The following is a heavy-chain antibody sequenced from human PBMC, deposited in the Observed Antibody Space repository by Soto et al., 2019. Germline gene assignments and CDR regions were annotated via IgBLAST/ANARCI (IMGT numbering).Heavy chain of an antibody. J-gene: IGHJ4*02. CDR1: GGSISSSSYY. CDR2: IYYSGST. CDR3: ARSNWGLDLFDY. V-gene: IGHV4-39*01. D-gene: IGHD7-27*01. Sequence: SETLSLTCTVSGGSISSSSYYWVWIRQPPGKGLEWIGSIYYSGSTYYNPSLKSRVTISVDTSKNQFSLKLSSVTAADTAVYYCARSNWGLDLFDYWGQGTLVTVSS.